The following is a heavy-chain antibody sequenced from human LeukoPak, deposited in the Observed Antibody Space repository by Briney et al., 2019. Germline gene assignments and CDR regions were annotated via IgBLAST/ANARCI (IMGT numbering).Heavy chain of an antibody. Sequence: SETLSLTCTVSGASISSHYWSWIRQPAGKGLEWIGRIYTSGSTNYNPSLKSRVTMSVDTSKNQFSLKLSSVTAADTAVYYCARDLYYYDSSGYYIFDYWGQGTLVTVSS. CDR3: ARDLYYYDSSGYYIFDY. J-gene: IGHJ4*02. V-gene: IGHV4-4*07. CDR2: IYTSGST. D-gene: IGHD3-22*01. CDR1: GASISSHY.